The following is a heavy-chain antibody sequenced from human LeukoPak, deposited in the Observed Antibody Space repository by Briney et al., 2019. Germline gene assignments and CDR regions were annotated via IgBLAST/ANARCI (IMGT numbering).Heavy chain of an antibody. V-gene: IGHV3-23*01. CDR1: GFPFSTYW. CDR2: FSGSGGST. D-gene: IGHD4-23*01. J-gene: IGHJ4*02. CDR3: AKEPWDYGGNSVFDY. Sequence: GGSLRLSCAASGFPFSTYWMSWVRQAPGKGLEWVSAFSGSGGSTYYADSVKGRFTISRDNSKNTLYLQMNSLRAEDTAEYYCAKEPWDYGGNSVFDYWGQGTLVTVSS.